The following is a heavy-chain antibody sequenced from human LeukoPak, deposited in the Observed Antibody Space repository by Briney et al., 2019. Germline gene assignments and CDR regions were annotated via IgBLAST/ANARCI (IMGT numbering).Heavy chain of an antibody. V-gene: IGHV4-38-2*02. Sequence: SETLSLTCTVSGYSISSGYYWGWLRQPPGKGLDWVGSMSHSGSTHYNPSLKSRVTVSLDTSKNRFSLKLSSVTAADTAVYYCARAGHYDFWSGYFANPPDYWGQGTLVTVSS. D-gene: IGHD3-3*01. CDR2: MSHSGST. CDR3: ARAGHYDFWSGYFANPPDY. CDR1: GYSISSGYY. J-gene: IGHJ4*02.